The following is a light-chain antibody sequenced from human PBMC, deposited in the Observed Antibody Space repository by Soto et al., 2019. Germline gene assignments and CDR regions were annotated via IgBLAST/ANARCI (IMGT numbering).Light chain of an antibody. Sequence: EIVLTQSPATLSLSPGERATLSCRASQSVSSYLAWYQQKPGQAPRLLIYDASNRATGIPARFSGSGSGTDFTLTISSREPEDCAVYYCQQRSNWPPGFGGGTKVEIK. J-gene: IGKJ4*01. CDR1: QSVSSY. CDR2: DAS. CDR3: QQRSNWPPG. V-gene: IGKV3-11*01.